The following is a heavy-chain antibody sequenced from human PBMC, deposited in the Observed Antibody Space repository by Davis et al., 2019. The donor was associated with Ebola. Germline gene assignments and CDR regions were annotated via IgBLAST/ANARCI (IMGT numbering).Heavy chain of an antibody. V-gene: IGHV3-NL1*01. CDR1: GFTFSSYG. D-gene: IGHD6-13*01. J-gene: IGHJ4*02. Sequence: GESLKISCAASGFTFSSYGMHWVRQAPGKGLEWVSVIYSGGSTYYADSVKGRFTISRDNSKNTLYLQMNSLRAEDTAVYYCVKGGWQQYFDYWGQGTLVTVSS. CDR2: IYSGGST. CDR3: VKGGWQQYFDY.